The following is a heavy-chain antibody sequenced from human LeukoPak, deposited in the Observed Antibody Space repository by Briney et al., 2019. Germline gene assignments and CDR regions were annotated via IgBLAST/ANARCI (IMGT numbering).Heavy chain of an antibody. CDR1: GFTFSSSW. D-gene: IGHD2-21*02. Sequence: GGSLRLSCAASGFTFSSSWMTWVRQAPGKGLEWVSAISGSGGSTYYADSVKGRFTISRDNSKNTLYLQMNSLRAEDTAVYYCAKLNRGYCGGDCWDFDYWGQGTLVTVSS. J-gene: IGHJ4*02. V-gene: IGHV3-23*01. CDR3: AKLNRGYCGGDCWDFDY. CDR2: ISGSGGST.